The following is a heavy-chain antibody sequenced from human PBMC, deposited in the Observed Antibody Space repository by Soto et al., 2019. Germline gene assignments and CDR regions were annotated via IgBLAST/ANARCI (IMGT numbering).Heavy chain of an antibody. CDR1: GYTFTNYG. V-gene: IGHV1-18*01. J-gene: IGHJ4*01. CDR3: SRGTSIPASGDY. Sequence: QVQLVQSGAEVKKPGASVKVSCKASGYTFTNYGINWVRQDPGQGLEWLGWVSAYNGEKRYAQRVQARVIMTTDTSTTTAYMELRSLRSDDTAVYYCSRGTSIPASGDYWGQGTLVNVSS. CDR2: VSAYNGEK. D-gene: IGHD6-6*01.